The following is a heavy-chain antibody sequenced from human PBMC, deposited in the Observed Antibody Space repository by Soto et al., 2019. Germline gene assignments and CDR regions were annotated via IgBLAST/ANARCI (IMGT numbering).Heavy chain of an antibody. CDR3: AGELRVTIFGVVPEYLDY. D-gene: IGHD3-3*01. J-gene: IGHJ4*02. Sequence: ASVKVSCKASGYTFTGYYMHWVRQAPGQGLEWMGWINPNSGGTNYAQKFQGRVTMTRDTSISTAYMELSRLRSDDTAVYYCAGELRVTIFGVVPEYLDYWGQGTLVTVSS. CDR1: GYTFTGYY. V-gene: IGHV1-2*02. CDR2: INPNSGGT.